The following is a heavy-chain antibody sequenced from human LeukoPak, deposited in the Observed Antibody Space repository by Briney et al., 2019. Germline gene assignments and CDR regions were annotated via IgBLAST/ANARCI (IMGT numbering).Heavy chain of an antibody. CDR2: IKSKTDGGTT. CDR3: TTGPGFYYYYGMDV. Sequence: GGSLRLSCAASGFTFSSYSMNWVRQAPGKGLEWVGRIKSKTDGGTTDYAAPVKGRFTISRDDSKNTLYLQMNSLKTEDTAVYYCTTGPGFYYYYGMDVWGQGTTVTVSS. J-gene: IGHJ6*02. D-gene: IGHD3-9*01. V-gene: IGHV3-15*01. CDR1: GFTFSSYS.